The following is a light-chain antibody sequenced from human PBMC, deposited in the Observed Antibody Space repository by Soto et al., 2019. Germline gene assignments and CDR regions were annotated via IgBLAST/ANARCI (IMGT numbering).Light chain of an antibody. CDR3: CSYAGSSTRV. J-gene: IGLJ3*02. CDR2: EVS. Sequence: QSVLTQPASVSGSPGQSITISCTGTSSDVGSYNLVSWYQQHPGKAPKLMIYEVSKRPSGVSNRFSGSKSGNTASLTISGLQAEDEAEYDSCSYAGSSTRVFGGGTKVTVL. CDR1: SSDVGSYNL. V-gene: IGLV2-23*02.